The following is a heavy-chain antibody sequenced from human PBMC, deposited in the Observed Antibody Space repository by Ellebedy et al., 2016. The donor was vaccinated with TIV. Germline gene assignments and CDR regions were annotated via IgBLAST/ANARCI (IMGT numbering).Heavy chain of an antibody. J-gene: IGHJ5*02. D-gene: IGHD6-25*01. CDR3: AKDDRSGRAVINWFDP. Sequence: GESLKISXAASGFTFSSYAMSWVRQAPGKGLEWVSAISGSGGSTYYADSVKGRFTISRDNSKNTLYLQMNSLRAEDTAVYYCAKDDRSGRAVINWFDPWGQGTLVTVSS. CDR2: ISGSGGST. CDR1: GFTFSSYA. V-gene: IGHV3-23*01.